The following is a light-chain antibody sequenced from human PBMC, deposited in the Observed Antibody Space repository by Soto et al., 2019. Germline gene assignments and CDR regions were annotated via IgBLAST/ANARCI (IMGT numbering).Light chain of an antibody. CDR3: SSYTSSSTLEGV. Sequence: QSVLPQPASVSGSPGQSITISCTGTSSDVGGYNYVSWYQQHPGKAPKLMIYDVSNRPSGVSNRFSGSKSGNTASLTISGLQAEDEADYYCSSYTSSSTLEGVFGTGTKVTVL. J-gene: IGLJ1*01. V-gene: IGLV2-14*01. CDR2: DVS. CDR1: SSDVGGYNY.